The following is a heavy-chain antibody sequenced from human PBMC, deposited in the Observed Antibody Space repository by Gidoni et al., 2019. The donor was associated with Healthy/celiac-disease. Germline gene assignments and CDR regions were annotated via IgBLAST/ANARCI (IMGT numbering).Heavy chain of an antibody. J-gene: IGHJ4*02. V-gene: IGHV3-30*18. D-gene: IGHD6-13*01. CDR2: ISYDGSIR. CDR1: GFTFSSYG. CDR3: AKGLARQLGPRYDY. Sequence: QVQLVESGGGVVQPGRSLRLSCAASGFTFSSYGMHCVRQAPGKVLEWVAVISYDGSIRYYADSVKGRFTISRDNSKNTLYLQMNSLRAGVTAVYYCAKGLARQLGPRYDYWGQGTLVTVSS.